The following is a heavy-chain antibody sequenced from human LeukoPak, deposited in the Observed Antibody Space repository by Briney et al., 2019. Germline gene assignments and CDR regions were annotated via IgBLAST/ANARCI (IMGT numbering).Heavy chain of an antibody. D-gene: IGHD3-3*01. CDR1: GYTFTGYY. CDR2: INPNSGGT. V-gene: IGHV1-2*02. Sequence: ASVKVSCKTSGYTFTGYYMHWVRQAPGQGLEWMGWINPNSGGTNYAQKFQGRVTMTRDTSISTAYMELSRLRSDDTAVYYCARDWRSVTIFADYYYYYMDVWGKGTTVTVSS. J-gene: IGHJ6*03. CDR3: ARDWRSVTIFADYYYYYMDV.